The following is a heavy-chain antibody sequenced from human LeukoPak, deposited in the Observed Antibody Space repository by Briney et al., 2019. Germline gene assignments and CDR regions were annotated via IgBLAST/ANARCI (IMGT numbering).Heavy chain of an antibody. CDR1: GFTFRSNG. D-gene: IGHD2-21*02. CDR3: VVVTASAAFDI. V-gene: IGHV3-30*03. Sequence: GSSLRLSCAASGFTFRSNGIHWVRQAPGRGLEWVAVISYDGSNKNSADSVKGRFTISRDNSKNTLYLQMNSLRPEDTAVYYCVVVTASAAFDIWGQGQWSPPLQ. J-gene: IGHJ3*02. CDR2: ISYDGSNK.